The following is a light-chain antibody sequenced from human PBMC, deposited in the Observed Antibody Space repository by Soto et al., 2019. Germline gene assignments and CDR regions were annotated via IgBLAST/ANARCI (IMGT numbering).Light chain of an antibody. CDR1: QGIRSH. J-gene: IGKJ3*01. CDR3: LQYDTYPRT. Sequence: DIQMTQSPSSLSASAGDRVIITCRASQGIRSHLAWFQQKPGKAPKSLIYVASILQSGVPSKFSGSGSGTDFTLTINSLQPEDFPTYYCLQYDTYPRTFGPGTKVDIK. CDR2: VAS. V-gene: IGKV1-16*02.